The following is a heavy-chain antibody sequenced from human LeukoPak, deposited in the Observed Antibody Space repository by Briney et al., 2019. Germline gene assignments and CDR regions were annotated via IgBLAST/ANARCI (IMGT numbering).Heavy chain of an antibody. CDR1: GGSISSYY. CDR2: IYHSGST. D-gene: IGHD2-15*01. V-gene: IGHV4-59*01. J-gene: IGHJ5*02. Sequence: PSETLSLTCTVSGGSISSYYWSRIRQPPGKGLEWIGYIYHSGSTNYNPSLKSRVTISVDTSKNQFSLKLSSVTAADTAVYYCARAPRIVDNWFDPWGQGTLVTVSS. CDR3: ARAPRIVDNWFDP.